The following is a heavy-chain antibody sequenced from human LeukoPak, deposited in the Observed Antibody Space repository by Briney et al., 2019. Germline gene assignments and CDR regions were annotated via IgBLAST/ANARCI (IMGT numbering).Heavy chain of an antibody. V-gene: IGHV3-23*01. Sequence: PGGSLRLSCAASGFTFSSYAMSWVRQAPGKGLEWVSAISGSGGSTYYADSVKGRFTISRDNSKNTLYLQMNSLRAEDTAVYYCANLPLMRRIVVVNLGYWGQGTLVTVSS. J-gene: IGHJ4*02. D-gene: IGHD3-22*01. CDR2: ISGSGGST. CDR1: GFTFSSYA. CDR3: ANLPLMRRIVVVNLGY.